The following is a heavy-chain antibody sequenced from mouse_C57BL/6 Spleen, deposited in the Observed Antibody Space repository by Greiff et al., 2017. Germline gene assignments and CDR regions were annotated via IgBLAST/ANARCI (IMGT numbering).Heavy chain of an antibody. CDR3: ARGLTVKFAY. CDR2: IDPSDSYT. D-gene: IGHD1-1*01. J-gene: IGHJ3*01. CDR1: GYTFTSYW. V-gene: IGHV1-69*01. Sequence: QVQLQQSGAELVMPGASVKLSCKASGYTFTSYWMHWVKQRPGQGLEWIGEIDPSDSYTNYNQKFKGKSTLTVDKSSSTAYMQLSSLTSEDSAVYYCARGLTVKFAYWGQGTLVTVSA.